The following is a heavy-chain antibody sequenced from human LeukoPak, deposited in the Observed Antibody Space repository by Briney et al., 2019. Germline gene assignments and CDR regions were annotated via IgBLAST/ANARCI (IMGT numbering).Heavy chain of an antibody. J-gene: IGHJ4*02. CDR2: IYYSGST. CDR1: GSSISSYY. Sequence: SETLSLTCTVSGSSISSYYWGWIRQPPGKGLEWIGYIYYSGSTNYNPSLKSRVTISVDTSKNQFSLKLSSVTAADTALYYCARDRSGSYWGYWGQGTLVTVSS. CDR3: ARDRSGSYWGY. D-gene: IGHD1-26*01. V-gene: IGHV4-59*01.